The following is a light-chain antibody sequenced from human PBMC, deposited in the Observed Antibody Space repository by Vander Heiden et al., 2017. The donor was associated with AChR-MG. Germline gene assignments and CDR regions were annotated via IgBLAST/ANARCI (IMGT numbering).Light chain of an antibody. V-gene: IGLV8-61*01. CDR3: VLYMGGGIWV. Sequence: QTVVTQEPSFSVSPGGTVTLTCGLSSGSVSTSYYPSWYQQTPGQAPRTLIYTTNTRSSEVPDRFSGSIVGNKAALTITGAQADDESDYYCVLYMGGGIWVFGGGTKVTVL. J-gene: IGLJ3*02. CDR2: TTN. CDR1: SGSVSTSYY.